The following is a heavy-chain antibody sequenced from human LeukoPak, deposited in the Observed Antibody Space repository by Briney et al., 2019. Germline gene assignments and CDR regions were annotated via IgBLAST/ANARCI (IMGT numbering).Heavy chain of an antibody. V-gene: IGHV3-9*01. CDR1: GFTFDDYA. CDR2: ISWNSGSI. J-gene: IGHJ4*02. D-gene: IGHD3-22*01. CDR3: AKDERYDSSGTLDY. Sequence: PGRSLRLSCAASGFTFDDYAMHWVRQAPGKGLEWVSGISWNSGSIGYADSVKGRFTISRDNAKNSLYLQMNSLRAEDTALYYCAKDERYDSSGTLDYWGQGTLVTVSS.